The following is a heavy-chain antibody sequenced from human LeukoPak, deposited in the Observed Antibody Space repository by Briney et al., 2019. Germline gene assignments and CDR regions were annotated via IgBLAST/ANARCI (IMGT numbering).Heavy chain of an antibody. V-gene: IGHV1-2*02. D-gene: IGHD6-13*01. CDR2: INPNSGGT. J-gene: IGHJ5*02. CDR1: GYTFTRYY. Sequence: ASVKVSCKASGYTFTRYYMHWVRQAPGQGLEWMGWINPNSGGTNYAQKFQGRVTMNRDTSISTAYMELSRLRSDDTAVYYCARDHGGAARAVDPWGQGTLVTVSS. CDR3: ARDHGGAARAVDP.